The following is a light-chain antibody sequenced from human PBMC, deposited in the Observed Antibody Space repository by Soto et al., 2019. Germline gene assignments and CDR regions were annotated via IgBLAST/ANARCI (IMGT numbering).Light chain of an antibody. Sequence: IVLTKSPGTLSLSPGERAMLSCRASQTVSNNYLAWYQQRPGQAPRLLISDVSTRATGIPDRFSGSGSGTDFSLTISRLEPEDSAVYYCQQYGGSHLYSFGQGTKLEIK. CDR2: DVS. CDR1: QTVSNNY. V-gene: IGKV3-20*01. CDR3: QQYGGSHLYS. J-gene: IGKJ2*03.